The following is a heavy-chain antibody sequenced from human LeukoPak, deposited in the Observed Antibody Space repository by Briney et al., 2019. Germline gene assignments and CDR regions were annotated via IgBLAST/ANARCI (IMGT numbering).Heavy chain of an antibody. V-gene: IGHV1-8*01. J-gene: IGHJ6*03. CDR2: MNPNSGNT. CDR1: GYTFTSYD. Sequence: GASVKVSCKASGYTFTSYDINWVRQATGQGLEWMGWMNPNSGNTGYAQKFQGRVTMTRNTSISTAYMELSSLRSEDTAVYYCARRGLSSSYYYYYYMDVWGKGTTVTVSS. CDR3: ARRGLSSSYYYYYYMDV. D-gene: IGHD6-6*01.